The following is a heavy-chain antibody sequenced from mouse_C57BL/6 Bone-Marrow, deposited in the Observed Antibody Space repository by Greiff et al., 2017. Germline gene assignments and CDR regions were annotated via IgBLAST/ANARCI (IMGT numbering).Heavy chain of an antibody. V-gene: IGHV10-1*01. CDR3: VRHGDYYGSSPWFAY. Sequence: EVHLVESGGGLVQPKGSSKLSCAASGFSFNTYAMNWVRQAPGKGLEWVARIRSKSNNYATYYADSVKDRFTISRDDSESMLYLQINNLKTEDTAMYYCVRHGDYYGSSPWFAYWGQGTLVTVSA. CDR2: IRSKSNNYAT. D-gene: IGHD1-1*01. J-gene: IGHJ3*01. CDR1: GFSFNTYA.